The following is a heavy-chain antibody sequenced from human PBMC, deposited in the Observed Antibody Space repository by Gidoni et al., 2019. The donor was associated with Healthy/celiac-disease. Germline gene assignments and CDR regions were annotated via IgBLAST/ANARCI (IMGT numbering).Heavy chain of an antibody. J-gene: IGHJ4*02. Sequence: QVQLQESGPGLVKPSQTLSLTCTVSGGSISSGGYYWSWIRQHPGKGLEWIGYIYYSGSTYYNPSLKSRVTISVDTSKNQFSLKLSSVTAADTAVYYCARAVGYCSGGSCYFDYWGQGTLVTVSS. CDR1: GGSISSGGYY. V-gene: IGHV4-31*03. D-gene: IGHD2-15*01. CDR3: ARAVGYCSGGSCYFDY. CDR2: IYYSGST.